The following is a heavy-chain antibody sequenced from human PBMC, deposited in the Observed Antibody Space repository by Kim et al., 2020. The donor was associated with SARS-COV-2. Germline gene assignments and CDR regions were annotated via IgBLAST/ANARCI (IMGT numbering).Heavy chain of an antibody. CDR2: ISSGGSTI. D-gene: IGHD6-19*01. Sequence: GGSLRLSCAASGFTFSDYYMSWIRQAPGKGLEWVSYISSGGSTIYYPDSVKGRFTISRDNAKNSLYLQMNSLRAEDTAVYYCARAPMPSRGIAVAGALGWFDPWGQGTLVTVSS. J-gene: IGHJ5*02. CDR3: ARAPMPSRGIAVAGALGWFDP. CDR1: GFTFSDYY. V-gene: IGHV3-11*04.